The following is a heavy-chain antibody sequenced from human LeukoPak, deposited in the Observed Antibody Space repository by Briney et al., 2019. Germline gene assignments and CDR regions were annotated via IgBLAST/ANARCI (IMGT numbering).Heavy chain of an antibody. CDR2: ISTYNGNT. Sequence: GASVKVSCRASGYTFTNYGISWVRQAPGQGLEWMGWISTYNGNTNYAQKLKDRVTMTTDTPTRTAYMELRSLRSDDTAVYYCAREGQLLLDFWGQGTLVTVSA. V-gene: IGHV1-18*04. J-gene: IGHJ4*02. D-gene: IGHD2-2*01. CDR3: AREGQLLLDF. CDR1: GYTFTNYG.